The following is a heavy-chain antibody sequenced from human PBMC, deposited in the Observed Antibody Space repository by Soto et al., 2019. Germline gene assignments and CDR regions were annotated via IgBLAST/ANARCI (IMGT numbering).Heavy chain of an antibody. CDR3: ARMAASGRGWDV. Sequence: EVQLVESGGGLVQPGGSLRLSCVDSGFTFSSYWMSWVRQAPVKGLEWVGNIKQDGSEENYVDSVKVRFTIFRDNAKNSMYLQMTSLRAEDTAVYYCARMAASGRGWDVWGQGTTVVVSS. D-gene: IGHD3-10*01. J-gene: IGHJ6*02. V-gene: IGHV3-7*01. CDR1: GFTFSSYW. CDR2: IKQDGSEE.